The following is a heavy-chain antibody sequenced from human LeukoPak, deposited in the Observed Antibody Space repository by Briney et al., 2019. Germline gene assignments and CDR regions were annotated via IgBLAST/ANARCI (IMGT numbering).Heavy chain of an antibody. CDR2: IYYSGST. CDR3: ARAGVGANNWFDP. J-gene: IGHJ5*02. D-gene: IGHD1-26*01. Sequence: SETLSLTCTVSGGSISGSSYYWGWIRQPPGKGLEWIGYIYYSGSTNYNPSLKSRVTISVDTSKNQFSLKLSSVTAADTAVYYCARAGVGANNWFDPWGQGTPVTVSS. CDR1: GGSISGSSYY. V-gene: IGHV4-61*05.